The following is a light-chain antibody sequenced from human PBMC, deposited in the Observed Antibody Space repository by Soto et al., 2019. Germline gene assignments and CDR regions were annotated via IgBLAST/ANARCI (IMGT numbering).Light chain of an antibody. Sequence: DIQMTQSPSTLSGSVGDRVTITCRASQTISSWLAWYQQKPGKAPKLLIYKASTLKSGVPSRFSGSGSGTECTLTISSLQPDDCATYSCQHYNSYSEAFAQGTKVELK. CDR1: QTISSW. J-gene: IGKJ1*01. V-gene: IGKV1-5*03. CDR2: KAS. CDR3: QHYNSYSEA.